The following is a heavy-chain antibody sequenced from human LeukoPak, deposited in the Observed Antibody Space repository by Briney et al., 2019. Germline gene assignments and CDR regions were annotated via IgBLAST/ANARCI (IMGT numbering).Heavy chain of an antibody. CDR3: AINYCSGGSCYSGWFDP. J-gene: IGHJ5*02. CDR2: MNPNSGNT. CDR1: GGTFISYA. D-gene: IGHD2-15*01. Sequence: ASVKVSCKASGGTFISYAISWVRQATGQGLEWMGWMNPNSGNTGYAQKFQGRVTMTRNTSISTAYMELSNLRSEDTAVYYCAINYCSGGSCYSGWFDPWGQGTLVTVSS. V-gene: IGHV1-8*02.